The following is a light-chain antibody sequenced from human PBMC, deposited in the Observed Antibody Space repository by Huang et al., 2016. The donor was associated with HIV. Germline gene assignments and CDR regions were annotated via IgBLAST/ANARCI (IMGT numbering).Light chain of an antibody. CDR3: QQYDNLPLT. J-gene: IGKJ4*01. Sequence: DIQMTQSPSSLSASVGDRVTITCQASQDITNYLNWYQQKPGKAHKLLIYDASNMETGVPSMFSGSGSGTDFTFTISSLQPEDIATYYCQQYDNLPLTFGGGTKVEIK. CDR2: DAS. V-gene: IGKV1-33*01. CDR1: QDITNY.